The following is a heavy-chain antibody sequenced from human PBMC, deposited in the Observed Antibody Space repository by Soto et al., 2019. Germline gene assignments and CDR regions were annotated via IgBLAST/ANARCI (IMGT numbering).Heavy chain of an antibody. Sequence: EVQLLESGGGLVQPGGSLRLSCAASGFTFSTSGMSWVRQAQGKGLEWVSSISGSGDYTNYADSVKGRFTISRDNSKNTLYLQINSLTAEDTAVYYCANHGGFDIWGQGTMVAVSS. CDR2: ISGSGDYT. V-gene: IGHV3-23*01. J-gene: IGHJ3*02. CDR1: GFTFSTSG. D-gene: IGHD4-17*01. CDR3: ANHGGFDI.